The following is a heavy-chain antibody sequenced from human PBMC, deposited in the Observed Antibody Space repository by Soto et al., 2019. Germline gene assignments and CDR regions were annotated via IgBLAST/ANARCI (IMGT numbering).Heavy chain of an antibody. J-gene: IGHJ4*02. Sequence: PSETLSLTCAVYGGSFSGYYWSWIRQPPGKGLEWIGEINHSGSTNYNPSLKSRVTISVDTSKNQFPLKLSSVTAADTAVYYCARISSGWYVYWGQGTLVTVSS. CDR2: INHSGST. D-gene: IGHD6-19*01. CDR1: GGSFSGYY. V-gene: IGHV4-34*01. CDR3: ARISSGWYVY.